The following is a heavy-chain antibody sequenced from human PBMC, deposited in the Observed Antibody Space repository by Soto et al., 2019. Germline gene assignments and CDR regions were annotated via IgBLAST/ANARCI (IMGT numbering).Heavy chain of an antibody. CDR1: GGSFSGYY. CDR2: INHSGST. D-gene: IGHD6-19*01. CDR3: ARGRNWVATNYDSSGWYPTYYYYGMDV. V-gene: IGHV4-34*01. Sequence: SETLSLTCAVYGGSFSGYYWSWIRQPPGKGLEWIGEINHSGSTNYNPSLKSRVTISVDTSKNQFSLKLSSVTAADTAVYYCARGRNWVATNYDSSGWYPTYYYYGMDVWGQGTTVTVSS. J-gene: IGHJ6*02.